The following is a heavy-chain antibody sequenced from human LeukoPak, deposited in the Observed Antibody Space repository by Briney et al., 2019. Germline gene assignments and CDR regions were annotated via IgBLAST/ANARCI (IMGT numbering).Heavy chain of an antibody. D-gene: IGHD2-15*01. CDR1: GFTFSSYS. CDR3: ARDQLTLSGGSCYHFDY. Sequence: PGGSLRLSCAASGFTFSSYSMNWVRQPPGKGLEWVSSISSSSSYIYYADSVKGRFTISRDNAKNSLYLQMNSLRAEDTAVYYCARDQLTLSGGSCYHFDYWGQGTLVTVSS. CDR2: ISSSSSYI. V-gene: IGHV3-21*01. J-gene: IGHJ4*02.